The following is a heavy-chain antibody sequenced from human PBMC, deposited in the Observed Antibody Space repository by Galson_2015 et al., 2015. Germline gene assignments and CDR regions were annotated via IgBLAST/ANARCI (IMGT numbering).Heavy chain of an antibody. CDR1: GGTFSSYT. D-gene: IGHD6-19*01. J-gene: IGHJ3*02. CDR3: ARSFGPGRHYYSGWYKQGWGVTAFDI. V-gene: IGHV1-69*02. Sequence: SVKVSCKASGGTFSSYTISWVRQAPGQGLEWMGRIIPILGIANYAQKFQGRVTITADKSTSTAYMELSSLRSEDTAVYYCARSFGPGRHYYSGWYKQGWGVTAFDIWGQGTMVTVSS. CDR2: IIPILGIA.